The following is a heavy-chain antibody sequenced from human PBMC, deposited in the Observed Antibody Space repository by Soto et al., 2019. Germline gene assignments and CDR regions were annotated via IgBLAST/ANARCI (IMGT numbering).Heavy chain of an antibody. J-gene: IGHJ3*02. CDR2: INPNSGGT. CDR1: GYTFTGYY. V-gene: IGHV1-2*02. Sequence: ASVKVSCKASGYTFTGYYMHWVRQAPGQGLEWMGWINPNSGGTNYAQKFQGRVTMTRDTSISTAYVELSRLRSDDTAVYYCARPISWIQLWSPHDAFDIWGQGTMVTVSS. D-gene: IGHD5-18*01. CDR3: ARPISWIQLWSPHDAFDI.